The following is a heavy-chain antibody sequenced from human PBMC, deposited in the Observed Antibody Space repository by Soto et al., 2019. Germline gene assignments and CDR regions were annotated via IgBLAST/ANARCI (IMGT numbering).Heavy chain of an antibody. V-gene: IGHV3-30-3*01. CDR1: GFTFSSYA. Sequence: GGTLRLSCAASGFTFSSYAMHWVRQAPGKGLEWVAVISYDGSNKYYADSVKGRFTISRDNSKNTLYLQMNSLRAEDTAVYYCARDPVTGTLDYWGQGTLVTVSS. CDR3: ARDPVTGTLDY. J-gene: IGHJ4*02. CDR2: ISYDGSNK. D-gene: IGHD1-20*01.